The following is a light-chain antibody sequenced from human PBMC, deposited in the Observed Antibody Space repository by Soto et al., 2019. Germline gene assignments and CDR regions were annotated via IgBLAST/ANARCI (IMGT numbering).Light chain of an antibody. Sequence: EIVLTQYPGTMSLSPGERVTLSCRASQSLSGNYLAWYQQKPGQAPKFLIYGASNRAAGIPDRFSGGGSGTDFALTINRLEPEDCAVYYCQQYGHSPITFGQGTRLEIK. CDR2: GAS. CDR1: QSLSGNY. CDR3: QQYGHSPIT. J-gene: IGKJ5*01. V-gene: IGKV3-20*01.